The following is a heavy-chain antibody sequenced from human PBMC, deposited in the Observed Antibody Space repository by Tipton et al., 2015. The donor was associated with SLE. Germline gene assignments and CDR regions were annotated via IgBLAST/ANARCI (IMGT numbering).Heavy chain of an antibody. V-gene: IGHV4-59*01. CDR1: GGSISSYY. Sequence: TLSLTCTFSGGSISSYYWTWIRQPPGKGLEWIGYVYHSGSTNYNPSLKGRVTISVDKSKKQYFLNLSSVTAADTAVYYCARLADFGMDVWGQGTTVSVSS. J-gene: IGHJ6*02. CDR3: ARLADFGMDV. CDR2: VYHSGST. D-gene: IGHD3-3*01.